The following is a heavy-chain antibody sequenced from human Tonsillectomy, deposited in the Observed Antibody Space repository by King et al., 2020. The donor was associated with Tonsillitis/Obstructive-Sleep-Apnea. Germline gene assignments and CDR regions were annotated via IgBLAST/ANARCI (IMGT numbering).Heavy chain of an antibody. Sequence: VQLVESGAEVKKPGASVKVACKASGYTFTRNGISWVRQAPGQGLEWKGWISVYNGNTNYAQKLQGRVTMTTDTSTSTAYMELRSLRSDDTAVYYCAGVRYVDSSGDDSMDCDYWGQGTLVTGSS. D-gene: IGHD3-22*01. V-gene: IGHV1-18*01. CDR1: GYTFTRNG. CDR3: AGVRYVDSSGDDSMDCDY. CDR2: ISVYNGNT. J-gene: IGHJ4*02.